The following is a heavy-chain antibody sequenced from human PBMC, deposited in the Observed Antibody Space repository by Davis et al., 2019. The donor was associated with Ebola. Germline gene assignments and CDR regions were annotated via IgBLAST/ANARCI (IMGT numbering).Heavy chain of an antibody. CDR3: ARGLARFDP. Sequence: MPSETLSLTCTVSGGSISSYYWNWIRQPPGEGLEWIGYIYYSGSTNYNPSLKSRVTISVDTSKNQFSLKLSSVTAADTAVYYCARGLARFDPWGQGTLVTVSS. V-gene: IGHV4-59*01. CDR1: GGSISSYY. J-gene: IGHJ5*02. CDR2: IYYSGST.